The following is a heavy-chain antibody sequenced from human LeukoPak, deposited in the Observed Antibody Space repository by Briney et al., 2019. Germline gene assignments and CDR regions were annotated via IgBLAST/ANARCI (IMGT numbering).Heavy chain of an antibody. J-gene: IGHJ4*02. D-gene: IGHD3-3*01. V-gene: IGHV4-59*01. CDR3: ARGAYDFWSGFSPTYYFDY. Sequence: SETLSLTCTVSGGSISSYYWSWIRQPPGKGLEWMGYIYYSGSTNYNPSLKSRVTISVDTSKNQFSLKLSSVTAADTAVYYCARGAYDFWSGFSPTYYFDYWGQGTLVTVSS. CDR2: IYYSGST. CDR1: GGSISSYY.